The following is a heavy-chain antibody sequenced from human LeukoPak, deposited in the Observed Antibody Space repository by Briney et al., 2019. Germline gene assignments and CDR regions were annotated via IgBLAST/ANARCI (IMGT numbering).Heavy chain of an antibody. V-gene: IGHV3-7*01. CDR1: GFKFSTYY. CDR2: IQPDGTET. Sequence: GGSLRLSCAASGFKFSTYYMSWVRQAPGKRLEWVANIQPDGTETDYVDSVKGRFTISRDNAENSLFLQMNSPRVEDTAVYYCVREGTQHWLFSDSWGQGTLVTVSS. J-gene: IGHJ4*02. CDR3: VREGTQHWLFSDS. D-gene: IGHD3-9*01.